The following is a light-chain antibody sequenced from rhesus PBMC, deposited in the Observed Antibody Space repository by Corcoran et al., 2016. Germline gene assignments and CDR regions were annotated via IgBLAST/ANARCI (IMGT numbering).Light chain of an antibody. CDR3: LQHSNWPYS. V-gene: IGKV3-24*01. Sequence: EIVMTQSPATLSLSPGERANLSCRASQSVSSSLAWYQQKLGQAPRLLIYGASSRATGIPDRFSGSGSGTDFTLTISTLEPEDVAVYYCLQHSNWPYSFSQGTKVGIK. J-gene: IGKJ2*01. CDR1: QSVSSS. CDR2: GAS.